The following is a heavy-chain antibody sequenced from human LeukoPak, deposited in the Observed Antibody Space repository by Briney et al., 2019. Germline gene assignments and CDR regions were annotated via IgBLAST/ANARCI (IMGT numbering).Heavy chain of an antibody. Sequence: GGSLRLSCAASGFTFSGYWMHWVRQAPGKGLEWVANIKQDGSEKYYVDSVKGRFTISRDNAKNSLFLQMNSLRAEDTAVYYCANSGGTYYVGKYWGQGTLVTVSS. J-gene: IGHJ4*02. V-gene: IGHV3-7*01. CDR3: ANSGGTYYVGKY. CDR2: IKQDGSEK. D-gene: IGHD1-26*01. CDR1: GFTFSGYW.